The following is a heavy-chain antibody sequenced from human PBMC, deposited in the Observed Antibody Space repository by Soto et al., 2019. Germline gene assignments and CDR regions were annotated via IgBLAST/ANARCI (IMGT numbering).Heavy chain of an antibody. D-gene: IGHD2-21*01. V-gene: IGHV4-31*03. CDR3: ARLRIATNNYKWFDP. CDR2: IYVTGAV. CDR1: GAALNSGNYY. J-gene: IGHJ5*02. Sequence: SETLSLTCSVSGAALNSGNYYWSWIRQVPGKGLEWIGHIYVTGAVDYNPSLRDRITISQDTSERQFSLNLRLVTAADTAVYYCARLRIATNNYKWFDPWGQGILVTVSS.